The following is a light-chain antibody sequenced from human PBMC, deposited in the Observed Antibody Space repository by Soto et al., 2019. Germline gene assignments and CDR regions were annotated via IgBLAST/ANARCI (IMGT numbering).Light chain of an antibody. CDR3: HQRSNWWT. CDR1: QSLSSS. V-gene: IGKV3-11*01. Sequence: EIVLTQSPATLSLFPGERATLSCRASQSLSSSLAWYQQKPGQAPRVLIYDTSSRATGIPARFSGSGSGTDFTRTISSLEPEDSAVYYCHQRSNWWTFGQGTRVEIK. CDR2: DTS. J-gene: IGKJ1*01.